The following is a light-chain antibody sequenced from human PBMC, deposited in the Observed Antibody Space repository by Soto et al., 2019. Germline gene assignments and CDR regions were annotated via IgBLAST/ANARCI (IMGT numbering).Light chain of an antibody. V-gene: IGLV4-69*01. CDR2: LNSDGSH. CDR3: QTWGTGTVV. J-gene: IGLJ2*01. Sequence: QAVVTQSPSASASLGASVKFTCTLSSGHSSNAVAWHQQQPEKGPRYLMKLNSDGSHSKGDGIPDRFSGSSSGAERYLTISSLQSEDEAEYYCQTWGTGTVVFGGGTKLTVL. CDR1: SGHSSNA.